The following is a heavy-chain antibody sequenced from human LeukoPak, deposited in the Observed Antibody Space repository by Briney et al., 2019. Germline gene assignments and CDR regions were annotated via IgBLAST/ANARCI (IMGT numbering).Heavy chain of an antibody. D-gene: IGHD2/OR15-2a*01. CDR1: GESFSGYF. Sequence: SETLSLTCVVSGESFSGYFWTWIRQPPGKGLEWIGESNHFGSTDYNPSLKSRVTISVDTSKKQFSLKMTSVTAADSAVYYCARRSYFYFDYWGQGILVTVSS. J-gene: IGHJ4*02. CDR2: SNHFGST. V-gene: IGHV4-34*01. CDR3: ARRSYFYFDY.